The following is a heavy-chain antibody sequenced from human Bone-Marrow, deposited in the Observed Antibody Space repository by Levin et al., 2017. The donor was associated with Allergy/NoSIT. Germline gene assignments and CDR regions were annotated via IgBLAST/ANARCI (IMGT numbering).Heavy chain of an antibody. J-gene: IGHJ6*02. V-gene: IGHV3-30*14. Sequence: SCVASGFTFTRYSMQWVRQAPREGMEGVAVISFDGKNKYYRDSVKGRFTISRDNSKNTLYLQMKSLRAEDTALYYCARYPPDYDYICVAYYNGLDAWGQGTTVTVSS. CDR1: GFTFTRYS. D-gene: IGHD3-16*01. CDR3: ARYPPDYDYICVAYYNGLDA. CDR2: ISFDGKNK.